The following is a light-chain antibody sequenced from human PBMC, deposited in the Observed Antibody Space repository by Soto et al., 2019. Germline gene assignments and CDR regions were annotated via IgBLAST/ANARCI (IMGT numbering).Light chain of an antibody. CDR3: QQYNGV. CDR1: QSISNL. CDR2: KAS. J-gene: IGKJ5*01. Sequence: DIQMTQSPSTLSASVGDTVTITCRASQSISNLLAWYQQKPGEAPKLLIYKASNLETGVPLRFRGSGSGTEFTFTIHSLQPDDYAIYYCQQYNGVFGQGTRLE. V-gene: IGKV1-5*03.